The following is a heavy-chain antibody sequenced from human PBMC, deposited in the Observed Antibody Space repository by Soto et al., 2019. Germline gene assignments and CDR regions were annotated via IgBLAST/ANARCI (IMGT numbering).Heavy chain of an antibody. D-gene: IGHD3-22*01. CDR3: AKDYPNYYDSSGYYGGFDY. Sequence: EVQLLESGGGLVQPGGSLRLSCAASGLTFSSYAMSWVRQAPGKGLEWVSAISGSGGSTYYADSVKGRFTISRDNSKNTLYLQMNSLRAEDTAVYYCAKDYPNYYDSSGYYGGFDYWGQGTLVTVSS. J-gene: IGHJ4*02. CDR1: GLTFSSYA. V-gene: IGHV3-23*01. CDR2: ISGSGGST.